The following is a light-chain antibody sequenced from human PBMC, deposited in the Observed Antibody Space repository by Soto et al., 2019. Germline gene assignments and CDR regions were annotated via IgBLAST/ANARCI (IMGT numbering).Light chain of an antibody. V-gene: IGLV1-40*01. Sequence: QSVLTQPPSVSGSPGQSVTISCAGMNSDIGAGYDVHWYQQLPETAPKLVIYGNNRRPSGVPDRFSGSKSDTSASLAITGLQAEDEADYYCQSYDRSLSSYVFGTGTKVTVL. CDR2: GNN. CDR3: QSYDRSLSSYV. J-gene: IGLJ1*01. CDR1: NSDIGAGYD.